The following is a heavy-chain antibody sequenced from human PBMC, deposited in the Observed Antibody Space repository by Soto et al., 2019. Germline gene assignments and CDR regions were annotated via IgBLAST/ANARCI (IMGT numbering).Heavy chain of an antibody. CDR1: GGSISSSSYY. Sequence: KSSETLSLTCTVSGGSISSSSYYWGWIRQPPGKGLEWIGSIYYSGSTYYNPSLKSRVTISVDTSKNQFSLKLSSVTAADTAVYYCARPRITIHSFDYWGQGTLVTVSS. D-gene: IGHD3-10*01. J-gene: IGHJ4*02. CDR3: ARPRITIHSFDY. V-gene: IGHV4-39*01. CDR2: IYYSGST.